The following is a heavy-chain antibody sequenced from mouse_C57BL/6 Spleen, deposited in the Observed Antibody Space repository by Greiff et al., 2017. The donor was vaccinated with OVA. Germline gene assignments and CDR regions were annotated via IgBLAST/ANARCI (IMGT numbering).Heavy chain of an antibody. D-gene: IGHD1-1*01. CDR1: GYTFTSYW. Sequence: FQLQQSGTVLARPGASVKMSCKTSGYTFTSYWLHWVKQRPGQGLEWIGALYPGNSVPSYHQKFKCKAKLTAVTSASTAYMELSSLTNEDSAVYYCTTTTVVATWYFDVWGTGTTVTVSS. J-gene: IGHJ1*03. CDR3: TTTTVVATWYFDV. CDR2: LYPGNSVP. V-gene: IGHV1-5*01.